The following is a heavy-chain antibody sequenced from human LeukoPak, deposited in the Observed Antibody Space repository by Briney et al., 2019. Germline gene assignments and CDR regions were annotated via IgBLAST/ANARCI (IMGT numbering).Heavy chain of an antibody. J-gene: IGHJ4*02. Sequence: PGGSLRLSCAASGFTFSSYAMHWVRQAPGHGLKWEAVISYDDGSNKYYADSVKGRFTISRDNSKHTVYLEMNSLRVEDTAMYYCSKERPEEYYGSGSYFDYWGQGTLVTVSS. CDR2: ISYDDGSNK. CDR1: GFTFSSYA. CDR3: SKERPEEYYGSGSYFDY. D-gene: IGHD3-10*01. V-gene: IGHV3-30*04.